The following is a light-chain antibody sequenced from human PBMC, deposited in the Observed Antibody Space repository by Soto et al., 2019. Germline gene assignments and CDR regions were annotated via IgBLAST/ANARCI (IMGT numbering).Light chain of an antibody. CDR2: EVR. Sequence: QSALTQPASVSGSPGQSITISCTGTSSDVGDYNYVSWYQQHPGKAPKLIIYEVRNRPSGVSSRFSGSKSGNSASLTISGLQAEDEADYYCSSYTSTSTLYVFGTGTKLTVL. CDR3: SSYTSTSTLYV. V-gene: IGLV2-14*01. CDR1: SSDVGDYNY. J-gene: IGLJ1*01.